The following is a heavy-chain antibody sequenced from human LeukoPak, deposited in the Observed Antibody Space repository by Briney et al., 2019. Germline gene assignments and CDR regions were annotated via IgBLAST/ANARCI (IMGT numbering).Heavy chain of an antibody. V-gene: IGHV4-59*01. D-gene: IGHD6-19*01. CDR1: GGSISSYY. CDR3: ARAYSSGHNWFDP. Sequence: PSETLFLTCTVSGGSISSYYWSWIRQPPGKGLEWIGYIYYSGSTNYNPSLKSRVTISVDTSKNQFSLKLSSVTAAGTAVYYCARAYSSGHNWFDPWGQGTLVTVSS. CDR2: IYYSGST. J-gene: IGHJ5*02.